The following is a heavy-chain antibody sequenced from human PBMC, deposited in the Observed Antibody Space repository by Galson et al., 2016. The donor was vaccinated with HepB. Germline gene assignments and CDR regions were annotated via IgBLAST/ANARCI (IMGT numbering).Heavy chain of an antibody. V-gene: IGHV3-23*01. J-gene: IGHJ2*01. CDR3: AKDQTTYDPGWYFDI. CDR2: ISGSGDSA. CDR1: GFTFSSYA. Sequence: SLRLSCAASGFTFSSYAMTWVRQAPGKGLEWVSGISGSGDSAYYGDSVKGRFSISRDNSKNTLYLQMNSLGADDTAVYFCAKDQTTYDPGWYFDIWGRGTLVTVSS. D-gene: IGHD3-3*01.